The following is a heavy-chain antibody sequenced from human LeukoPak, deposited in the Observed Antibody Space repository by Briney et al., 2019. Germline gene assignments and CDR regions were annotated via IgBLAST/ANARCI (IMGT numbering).Heavy chain of an antibody. CDR2: ISSSGSTI. J-gene: IGHJ4*02. V-gene: IGHV3-48*03. Sequence: PGGSLRLSCAASGFTFSSYEMNWVRQAPGKGLEWVSYISSSGSTIYYADSVKGRFTISRDNAKNSLYLQMNSLRAEDTAVYYCARDRIQLSYFDYWGQGTLVTVSS. CDR3: ARDRIQLSYFDY. D-gene: IGHD5-18*01. CDR1: GFTFSSYE.